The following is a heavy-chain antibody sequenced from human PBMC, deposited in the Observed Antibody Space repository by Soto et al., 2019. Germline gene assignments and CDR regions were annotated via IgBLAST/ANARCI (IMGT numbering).Heavy chain of an antibody. J-gene: IGHJ5*02. CDR3: AKDPSTGYCSSTSCSNWFDP. CDR1: GFTFDDYA. D-gene: IGHD2-2*01. Sequence: QAGGSLRLSCAASGFTFDDYAMHWVRQAPGKGLEWVSGISWNSGSIGYADSVKGRFTISRDNAKNSLYLQMNSLRAEDTALYYCAKDPSTGYCSSTSCSNWFDPWGQGTLVTVSS. V-gene: IGHV3-9*01. CDR2: ISWNSGSI.